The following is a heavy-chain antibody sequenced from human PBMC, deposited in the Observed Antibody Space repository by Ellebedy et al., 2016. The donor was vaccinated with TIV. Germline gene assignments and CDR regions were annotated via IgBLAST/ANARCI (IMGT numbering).Heavy chain of an antibody. D-gene: IGHD5-12*01. Sequence: GESLKISCAASGFTFSSYSMNWVRQAPGKGLEWVSYISSSSSTIYYADSVKGRFTISRDNAKNSLYLQMNSLRAEDTAVYYCARAIVATTFYYYYYMDVWGKGTMVTVSS. J-gene: IGHJ6*03. CDR1: GFTFSSYS. CDR3: ARAIVATTFYYYYYMDV. CDR2: ISSSSSTI. V-gene: IGHV3-48*01.